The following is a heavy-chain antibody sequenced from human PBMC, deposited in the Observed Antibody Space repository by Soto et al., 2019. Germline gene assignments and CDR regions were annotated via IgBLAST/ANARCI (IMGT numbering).Heavy chain of an antibody. CDR1: GVSISSDY. D-gene: IGHD4-17*01. Sequence: TAETLSLTCAVSGVSISSDYWSWVRQPPGKGLEWIGYIYYGGSNHSNPRLKSRVIISLDMSKNQFSLKLSSVTGADTGVYYCASQTYGSNAYFDSWGQGALVTVSS. V-gene: IGHV4-59*08. J-gene: IGHJ4*02. CDR3: ASQTYGSNAYFDS. CDR2: IYYGGSN.